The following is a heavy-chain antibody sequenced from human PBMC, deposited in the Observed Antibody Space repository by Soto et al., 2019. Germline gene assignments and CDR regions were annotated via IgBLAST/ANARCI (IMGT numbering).Heavy chain of an antibody. V-gene: IGHV1-46*01. CDR2: IDPDGGST. CDR3: ASLIGVDTLRDY. Sequence: ASVKVSCKASGYSFTSYFMHWVRQAPGQGPEWMGIIDPDGGSTSYAQKFQGRVTMTTDTSTSTVYVELSSLRSEDTAVHYCASLIGVDTLRDYWGQGTLVTVSS. D-gene: IGHD3-3*01. CDR1: GYSFTSYF. J-gene: IGHJ4*02.